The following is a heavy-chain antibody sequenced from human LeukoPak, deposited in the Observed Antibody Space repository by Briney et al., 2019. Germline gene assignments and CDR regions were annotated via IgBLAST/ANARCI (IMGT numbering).Heavy chain of an antibody. CDR3: ARDRGSQDY. V-gene: IGHV3-7*05. CDR2: IKQDGSEK. Sequence: AGGSLRLSCAASGFTFSTFWMSWVRQAPGRGLEWVANIKQDGSEKYYVESVKGRFTISRDNAKNSLYLQMNSLRAEDTAVYYCARDRGSQDYWGQGTLVTVSS. J-gene: IGHJ4*02. D-gene: IGHD3-10*01. CDR1: GFTFSTFW.